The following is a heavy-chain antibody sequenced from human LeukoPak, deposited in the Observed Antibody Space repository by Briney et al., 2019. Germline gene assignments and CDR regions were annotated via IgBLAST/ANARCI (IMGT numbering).Heavy chain of an antibody. J-gene: IGHJ4*02. CDR3: ARVRTTVTYYFDY. D-gene: IGHD4-17*01. CDR1: GLTFNNYW. Sequence: GGSLRLSCAASGLTFNNYWMNWVRQAPGKGLEWVANIKQDGSEKKYVDSVKGRFTISRDNAKKSLYLQMNSLRAEDTAVYYCARVRTTVTYYFDYWGQGTLVTVSS. V-gene: IGHV3-7*01. CDR2: IKQDGSEK.